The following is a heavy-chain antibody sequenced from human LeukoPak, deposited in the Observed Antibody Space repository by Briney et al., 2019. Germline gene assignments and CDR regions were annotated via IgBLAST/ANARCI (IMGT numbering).Heavy chain of an antibody. V-gene: IGHV4-34*01. D-gene: IGHD6-13*01. CDR3: ARGYDIAQLAFDY. CDR1: GGSFSGYY. J-gene: IGHJ4*02. Sequence: SETLSLTCAVYGGSFSGYYWSWIRQPPGKGLEWIGEINHSGSTNYNPSLKSRVTISVDTSKNQFSPKLSSVTAADTAVYYCARGYDIAQLAFDYWGQGTLVTVSS. CDR2: INHSGST.